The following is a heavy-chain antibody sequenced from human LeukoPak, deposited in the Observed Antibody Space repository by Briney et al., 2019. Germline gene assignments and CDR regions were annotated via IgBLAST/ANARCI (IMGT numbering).Heavy chain of an antibody. Sequence: PMASVKVSCKASGYTFTGYYMHWVRQAPGQGLEWMGWINPNSGGTNYAQKFQGRVTMTRDTSISTAYMELSRLRSDDTAVYYCARERAIQLWSDIDYWGQGTLVTVSS. V-gene: IGHV1-2*02. D-gene: IGHD5-18*01. CDR1: GYTFTGYY. CDR2: INPNSGGT. CDR3: ARERAIQLWSDIDY. J-gene: IGHJ4*02.